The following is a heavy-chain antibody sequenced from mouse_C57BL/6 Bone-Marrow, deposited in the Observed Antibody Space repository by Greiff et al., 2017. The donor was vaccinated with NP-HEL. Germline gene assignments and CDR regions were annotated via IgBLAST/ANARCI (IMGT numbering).Heavy chain of an antibody. Sequence: EVMLVESGGGLVKPGGSLKLSCAASGFTFSSYAMSWVRQTPEKRLEWVATISDGGSYTYYPDNVKGRFTISRDNAKNNLYLQMSHLKSEDTAMYYCARDRELGRAMDYWGQGTSVTVSS. CDR2: ISDGGSYT. CDR1: GFTFSSYA. D-gene: IGHD4-1*01. CDR3: ARDRELGRAMDY. V-gene: IGHV5-4*01. J-gene: IGHJ4*01.